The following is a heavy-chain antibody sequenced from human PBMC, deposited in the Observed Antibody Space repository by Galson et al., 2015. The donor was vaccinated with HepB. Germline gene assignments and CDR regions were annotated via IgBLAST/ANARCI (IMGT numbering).Heavy chain of an antibody. CDR3: ARDPNGDYVGAFEM. Sequence: SLSIACAASGFTFTYYAMTWVRQGPGKELEWVATMTGRNSGTIYAGTVRGRFTISRDNSNNTLVLQMNSLRVDDTAVYYCARDPNGDYVGAFEMWGQGTMVTFSS. V-gene: IGHV3-23*01. CDR2: MTGRNSGT. CDR1: GFTFTYYA. D-gene: IGHD4-17*01. J-gene: IGHJ3*02.